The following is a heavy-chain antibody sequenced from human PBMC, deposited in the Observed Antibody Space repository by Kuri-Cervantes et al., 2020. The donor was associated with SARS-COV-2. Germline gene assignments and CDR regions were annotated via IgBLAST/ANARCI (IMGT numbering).Heavy chain of an antibody. J-gene: IGHJ2*01. CDR2: IYYSAYT. Sequence: GSLRLSCTVSGGSISSSSYYWGWIRQPPGKGREWIGSIYYSAYTYYNPSLKSRVTISVDTSKNHFSLKLSSVTAADTAVYYCARLPVPDISHSGWYFDLWGRGALVTVSS. D-gene: IGHD5-12*01. CDR1: GGSISSSSYY. V-gene: IGHV4-39*07. CDR3: ARLPVPDISHSGWYFDL.